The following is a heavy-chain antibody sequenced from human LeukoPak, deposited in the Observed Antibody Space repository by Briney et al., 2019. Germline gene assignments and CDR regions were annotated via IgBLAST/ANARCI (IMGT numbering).Heavy chain of an antibody. CDR3: ARDRGPTIAVPYYFDF. D-gene: IGHD6-19*01. V-gene: IGHV3-30*04. J-gene: IGHJ4*02. Sequence: GGSLRLSCAASGFSFSSFAFPWVRQAPGKGLEGVAVISSDGGNIYYADSVTGHTLISRDNSKNTLYLLFYSLKPEDTAVYYCARDRGPTIAVPYYFDFWGQGTVVTVSS. CDR2: ISSDGGNI. CDR1: GFSFSSFA.